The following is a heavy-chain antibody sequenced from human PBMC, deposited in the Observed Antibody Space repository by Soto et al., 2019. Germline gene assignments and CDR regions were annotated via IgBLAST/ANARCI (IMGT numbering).Heavy chain of an antibody. CDR3: ATRSPAFDY. CDR1: GYTFTSYG. CDR2: ITTDKGKT. J-gene: IGHJ4*02. V-gene: IGHV1-18*01. Sequence: GPEVKKLGASVKVSCKTSGYTFTSYGISWVRQAPGQGLEWMGWITTDKGKTNYAQKFQGRVTMTTDTSTSTAYMELRSLRSDDTAVYYCATRSPAFDYWGQGTLVTVST.